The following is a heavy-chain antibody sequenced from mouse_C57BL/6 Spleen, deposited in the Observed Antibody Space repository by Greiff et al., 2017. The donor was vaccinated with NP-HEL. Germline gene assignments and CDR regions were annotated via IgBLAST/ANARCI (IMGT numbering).Heavy chain of an antibody. Sequence: EVKLVESGGGLVKPGGSLKLSCAASGFTFSDYGMHWVRQAPEKGLEWVAYISSGSSTIYYADTVKGRFTISRDNAKNTLFLQMTSLRSEDTAMYYCARGGLRHGYYFDYWGQGTTLTVSS. CDR3: ARGGLRHGYYFDY. V-gene: IGHV5-17*01. CDR2: ISSGSSTI. J-gene: IGHJ2*01. D-gene: IGHD2-4*01. CDR1: GFTFSDYG.